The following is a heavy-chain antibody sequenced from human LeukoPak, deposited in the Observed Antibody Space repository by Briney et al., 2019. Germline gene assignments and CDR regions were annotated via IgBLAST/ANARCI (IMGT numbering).Heavy chain of an antibody. Sequence: SETLSLTCAVSGGSFSGYYRSCIRQPPGKGLEWVSEINHSGSTNYNPSLKSLVTISVDSSKNEFSLKLSSVTAADTAVYYCARRRPLTGPSFDPWGQGTLVTVSS. CDR1: GGSFSGYY. CDR3: ARRRPLTGPSFDP. D-gene: IGHD3-9*01. J-gene: IGHJ5*02. V-gene: IGHV4-34*01. CDR2: INHSGST.